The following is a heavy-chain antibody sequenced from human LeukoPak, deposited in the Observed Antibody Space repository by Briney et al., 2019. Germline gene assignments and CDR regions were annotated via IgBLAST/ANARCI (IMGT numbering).Heavy chain of an antibody. CDR1: GGSFSGYY. CDR2: INHSGGT. CDR3: VSGIPAADYYYGMDV. V-gene: IGHV4-34*01. J-gene: IGHJ6*02. D-gene: IGHD2-2*01. Sequence: PSETLSLTCAVYGGSFSGYYWSWIRQPPGKGLEWIGEINHSGGTKYNPSLESRVTISVDTSKNQFSLNLSSVTAADTAVYYCVSGIPAADYYYGMDVWGQGTTVTVSS.